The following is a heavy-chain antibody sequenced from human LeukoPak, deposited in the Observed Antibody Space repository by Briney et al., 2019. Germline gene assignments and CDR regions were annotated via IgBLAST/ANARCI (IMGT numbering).Heavy chain of an antibody. CDR1: GYPFTTSW. CDR2: IYAGNSDA. D-gene: IGHD1-14*01. J-gene: IGHJ4*02. CDR3: AIINHPDVRVY. V-gene: IGHV5-51*01. Sequence: GASLRISCQGFGYPFTTSWIGWGRQLPGKGLEWTAIIYAGNSDAKYSPSFQGQVSISTDRSISTAYLHWSSLKASDTAIYYCAIINHPDVRVYWGQGTLVTVSS.